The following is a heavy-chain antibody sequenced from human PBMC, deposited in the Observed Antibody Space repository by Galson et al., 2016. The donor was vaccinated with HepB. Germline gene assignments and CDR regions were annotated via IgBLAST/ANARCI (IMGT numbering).Heavy chain of an antibody. CDR3: ANLGYCSGDCYSVN. Sequence: ETLSLTCGVSGDSISSRHWWSWVRQSPGKGLEWIGEIYHTGSANYNPSLKSRVTISVDKSKNHFSLELNSVTAADTAVYYCANLGYCSGDCYSVNWGQGTMVTVSS. CDR2: IYHTGSA. V-gene: IGHV4-4*02. CDR1: GDSISSRHW. D-gene: IGHD2-21*02. J-gene: IGHJ4*02.